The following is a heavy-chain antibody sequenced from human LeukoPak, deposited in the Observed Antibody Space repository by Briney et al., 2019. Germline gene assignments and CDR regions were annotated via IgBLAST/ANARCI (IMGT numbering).Heavy chain of an antibody. Sequence: SETLSLTYTVSGGSISSSSYYWGWIRQPPGKGLEWIGSIYYSGSTYYNPSLKSRVTISVDTSKNQFSLKLSSVTAADTAVYYCARDIIFDVGIQLWFSGPYYGMDVWGQGTTVTVSS. J-gene: IGHJ6*02. V-gene: IGHV4-39*02. CDR2: IYYSGST. D-gene: IGHD5-18*01. CDR3: ARDIIFDVGIQLWFSGPYYGMDV. CDR1: GGSISSSSYY.